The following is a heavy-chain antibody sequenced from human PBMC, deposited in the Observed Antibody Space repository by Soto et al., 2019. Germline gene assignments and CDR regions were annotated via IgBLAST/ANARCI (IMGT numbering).Heavy chain of an antibody. CDR2: ISSSPSYT. Sequence: QVQLVESGGGLVKPGGSLRLSCAASGFTFSDYYMSWIRQAPGKGLEWVAYISSSPSYTDYADSVKGRFTISRDNAKNALYLQMNSLRAEDTAVDYGARRRWDAVDIWGQGTMVTVSS. D-gene: IGHD6-13*01. CDR3: ARRRWDAVDI. CDR1: GFTFSDYY. J-gene: IGHJ3*02. V-gene: IGHV3-11*05.